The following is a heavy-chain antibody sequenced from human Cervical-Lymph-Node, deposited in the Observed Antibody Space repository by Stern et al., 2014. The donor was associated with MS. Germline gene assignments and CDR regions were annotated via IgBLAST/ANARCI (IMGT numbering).Heavy chain of an antibody. D-gene: IGHD1-1*01. CDR3: ARPPPRRKWDDPNYGMDV. CDR2: IYPDDSDI. J-gene: IGHJ6*02. Sequence: EVQLLESGAEVKKPGESLKISCKGSGYTFTNNWIAWVRQMPGKGLEWMGIIYPDDSDIRYSPSLQGQVTISADQSISTAYLQWSSLKAADSAVYYCARPPPRRKWDDPNYGMDVWGQGTTVTVSS. CDR1: GYTFTNNW. V-gene: IGHV5-51*03.